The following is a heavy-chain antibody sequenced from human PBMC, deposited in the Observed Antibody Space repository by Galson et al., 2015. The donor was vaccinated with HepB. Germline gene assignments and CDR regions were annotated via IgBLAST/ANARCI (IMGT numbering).Heavy chain of an antibody. CDR1: GGSISSSSYY. V-gene: IGHV4-39*01. D-gene: IGHD5-24*01. CDR3: ARLKLQFDY. CDR2: IYYSGST. Sequence: TLSLTCTVSGGSISSSSYYWGWIRQPPGKGLEWIGSIYYSGSTYYNPSLKSRVTISVDTSKNQFSLKLSSVTAADTAVYYCARLKLQFDYWGQGTLVTVSS. J-gene: IGHJ4*02.